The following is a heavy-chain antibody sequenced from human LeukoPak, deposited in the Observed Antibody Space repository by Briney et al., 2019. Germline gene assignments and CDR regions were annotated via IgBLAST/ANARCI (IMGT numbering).Heavy chain of an antibody. CDR3: ARDWGMNYPGGFDP. V-gene: IGHV4-4*07. J-gene: IGHJ5*02. CDR2: IYTSEST. D-gene: IGHD3-16*01. CDR1: GDSISSYY. Sequence: SETLSLTCTVSGDSISSYYWSWIRHPAGKGLEWIGRIYTSESTNYNPSLKSRVTLSVDKSKNQFSLKLSSVTAAHTAVYYCARDWGMNYPGGFDPWGQGTLVTVSP.